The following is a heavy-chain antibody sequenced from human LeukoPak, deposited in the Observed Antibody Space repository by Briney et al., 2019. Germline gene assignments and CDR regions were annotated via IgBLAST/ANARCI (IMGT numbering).Heavy chain of an antibody. CDR2: INI. CDR1: GFTFSSYS. CDR3: ARDGHQLLSFYMDV. J-gene: IGHJ6*03. D-gene: IGHD2-2*01. V-gene: IGHV3-21*01. Sequence: GGSLRLSCAASGFTFSSYSMNWVRQAPGKGLEWVSSINIYYADSVKGRFTISRDNAKNSLYLQMNSLRAEDTAVYYCARDGHQLLSFYMDVWGKGTTVTVSS.